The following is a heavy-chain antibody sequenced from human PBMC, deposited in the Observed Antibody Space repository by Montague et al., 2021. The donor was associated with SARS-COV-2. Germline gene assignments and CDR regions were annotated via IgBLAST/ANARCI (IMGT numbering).Heavy chain of an antibody. CDR2: INQSGST. V-gene: IGHV4-34*01. J-gene: IGHJ4*02. Sequence: SETRSLTCALYGGSFSGFQWSWIRQSPGKGLEWIGEINQSGSTNYNVSLKSRLTMSLDTSKNQVSLKLSSVTAADTAVYYCATSSSRSYYVGLDYWGQGTLVTVTS. CDR1: GGSFSGFQ. CDR3: ATSSSRSYYVGLDY. D-gene: IGHD3-10*01.